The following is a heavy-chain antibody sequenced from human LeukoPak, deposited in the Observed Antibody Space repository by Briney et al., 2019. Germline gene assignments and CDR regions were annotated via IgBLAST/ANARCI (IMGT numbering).Heavy chain of an antibody. J-gene: IGHJ4*02. D-gene: IGHD3-3*01. CDR3: AKGGSEWYYFDY. V-gene: IGHV3-23*01. CDR1: GFTFSSYA. CDR2: ISGSGGST. Sequence: GGSLRLSCAASGFTFSSYAMSWVRQAPGKGLEWVSAISGSGGSTYYADSAKGRFTISRDNSKNTLYLQMNSLRAEDTAVYYCAKGGSEWYYFDYWGQGTLVTVSS.